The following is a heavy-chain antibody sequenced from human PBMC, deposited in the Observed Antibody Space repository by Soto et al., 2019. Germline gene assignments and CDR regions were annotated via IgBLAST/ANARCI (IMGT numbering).Heavy chain of an antibody. D-gene: IGHD1-7*01. J-gene: IGHJ3*02. CDR3: AKGNSWSPALVLDI. V-gene: IGHV3-23*01. CDR2: ISGSGGST. Sequence: AGGSLRLSCAASGFTFSSYAMNWVRQAPGKGLEWVPAISGSGGSTYYADSVKGRFTISRDSSKNTLYLQMNSLRAEDTAVYYCAKGNSWSPALVLDIWGQGTMVTVSS. CDR1: GFTFSSYA.